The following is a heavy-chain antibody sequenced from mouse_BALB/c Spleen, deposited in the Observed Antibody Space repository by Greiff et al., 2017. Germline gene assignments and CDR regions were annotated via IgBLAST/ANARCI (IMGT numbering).Heavy chain of an antibody. CDR3: ARDSDYEMDYYAMDY. D-gene: IGHD2-4*01. J-gene: IGHJ4*01. Sequence: VQLKQSGPELVKPGASVKMSCKASGYTFTSYVMHWVKQKPGQGLEWIGYINPYNDGTKYNEKFKGKATLTSDKSSSTAYMELSSLTSEDSAVYYCARDSDYEMDYYAMDYWGQGTSVTVSS. V-gene: IGHV1-14*01. CDR2: INPYNDGT. CDR1: GYTFTSYV.